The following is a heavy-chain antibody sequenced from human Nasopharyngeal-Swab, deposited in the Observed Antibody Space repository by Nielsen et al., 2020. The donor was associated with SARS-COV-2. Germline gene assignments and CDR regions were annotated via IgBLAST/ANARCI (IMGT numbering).Heavy chain of an antibody. CDR3: AGGDYGAYGMDV. D-gene: IGHD4-17*01. J-gene: IGHJ6*02. Sequence: WILQPPGKGLEWVSGISWNSGSIGYADSVKGRFTISRDNAKNSLCLQMNSLRAEDTALYYCAGGDYGAYGMDVWGQGTTVTVSS. V-gene: IGHV3-9*01. CDR2: ISWNSGSI.